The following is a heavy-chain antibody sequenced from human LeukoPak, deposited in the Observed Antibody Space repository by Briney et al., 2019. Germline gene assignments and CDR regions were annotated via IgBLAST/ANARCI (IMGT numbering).Heavy chain of an antibody. D-gene: IGHD3-16*02. CDR3: ARGNRRLRLGELSFGENYYYYYMDV. Sequence: PSETLSLTCAVYGGSFSGYYWSWIRQPPGKGLEWIGEINHSGSTNYNPSLKSRVTISVDTSKNQFSLKLSSVTAADTAVYYCARGNRRLRLGELSFGENYYYYYMDVWGKGTTVTVSS. V-gene: IGHV4-34*01. J-gene: IGHJ6*03. CDR1: GGSFSGYY. CDR2: INHSGST.